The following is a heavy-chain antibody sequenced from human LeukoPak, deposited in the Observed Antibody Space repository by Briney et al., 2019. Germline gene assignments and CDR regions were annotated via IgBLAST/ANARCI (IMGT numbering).Heavy chain of an antibody. CDR3: ARLVREWGSTFNYYYYMDV. V-gene: IGHV1-18*01. J-gene: IGHJ6*03. Sequence: ASVKVSCKASGYTFTSYDINWVRQATGQGLEWMGWISAYNGNTNYAQKLQGRVTMTTDTSTSTAYMELRSLRSDDTAVYYCARLVREWGSTFNYYYYMDVWGKGTTVTISS. CDR1: GYTFTSYD. D-gene: IGHD6-6*01. CDR2: ISAYNGNT.